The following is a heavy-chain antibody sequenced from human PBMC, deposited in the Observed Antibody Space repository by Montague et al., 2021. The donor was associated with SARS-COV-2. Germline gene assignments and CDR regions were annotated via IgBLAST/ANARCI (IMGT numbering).Heavy chain of an antibody. CDR3: AGHERFDYYYGMDV. CDR2: ITYSGAT. Sequence: SETLSLTCTVSGVSISTDYWTWIRQPPGKGLERIGYITYSGATNYNSSLTRRVTMSLDTSKNQVSLKVSSVTATDTAVYYCAGHERFDYYYGMDVWGRGTTVTVSS. J-gene: IGHJ6*02. V-gene: IGHV4-59*08. CDR1: GVSISTDY. D-gene: IGHD3-10*01.